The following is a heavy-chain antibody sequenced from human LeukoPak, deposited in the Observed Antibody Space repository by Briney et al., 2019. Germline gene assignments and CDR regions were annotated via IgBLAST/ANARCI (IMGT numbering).Heavy chain of an antibody. J-gene: IGHJ6*02. CDR3: ARRYYGSGSYGMDV. D-gene: IGHD3-10*01. CDR1: GGSISSYY. Sequence: SETLSLTCTVSGGSISSYYWSWIRQPPGKGLEWIGYIYYSGSTNYNPSLKSRVTMSVDTSKNQFSLKLSSVTAADTAVYYCARRYYGSGSYGMDVWGQGTTVTVSS. V-gene: IGHV4-59*08. CDR2: IYYSGST.